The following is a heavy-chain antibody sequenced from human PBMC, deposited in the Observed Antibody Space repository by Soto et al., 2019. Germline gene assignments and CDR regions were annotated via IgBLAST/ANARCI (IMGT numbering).Heavy chain of an antibody. D-gene: IGHD6-19*01. V-gene: IGHV3-33*01. Sequence: GGSLRLSCAASGFTFSSYGMHWVRQAPGKGLEWVAVIWYDGSNKYYADSVKGRFTISRDNSKNTLYLQMNSLRAEDTAVYYCARDRSSPGIAVAVLSDYWGQGTLVTVPS. CDR2: IWYDGSNK. CDR1: GFTFSSYG. CDR3: ARDRSSPGIAVAVLSDY. J-gene: IGHJ4*02.